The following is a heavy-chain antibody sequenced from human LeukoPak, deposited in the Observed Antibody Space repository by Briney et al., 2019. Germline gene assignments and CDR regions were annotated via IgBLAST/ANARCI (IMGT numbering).Heavy chain of an antibody. J-gene: IGHJ4*02. Sequence: GGSLRLSCAASGFTFSSYGMHWVRQAPGKGLEWVAVIWYDRSNKYYADSVKGRFTISRDNSKNTLYLQMNSLRAEDTAVYYCARVGAAGPIAYYFDYWGQGTLVTVSS. D-gene: IGHD6-13*01. CDR3: ARVGAAGPIAYYFDY. CDR1: GFTFSSYG. CDR2: IWYDRSNK. V-gene: IGHV3-33*01.